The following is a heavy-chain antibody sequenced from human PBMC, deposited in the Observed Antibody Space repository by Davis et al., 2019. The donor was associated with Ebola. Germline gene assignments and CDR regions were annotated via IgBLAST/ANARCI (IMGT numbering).Heavy chain of an antibody. D-gene: IGHD2-2*01. CDR1: GFTFNNYA. CDR2: ISGSGGVT. J-gene: IGHJ4*02. V-gene: IGHV3-23*01. Sequence: GESLKISCAVSGFTFNNYAMGWVRQAPEKGLEWVSAISGSGGVTVYADSVRGRFTISRDNAKNSLYLQMNSLRAEDTAVYYCARVAVPAATFDYWGQGTLVTVSS. CDR3: ARVAVPAATFDY.